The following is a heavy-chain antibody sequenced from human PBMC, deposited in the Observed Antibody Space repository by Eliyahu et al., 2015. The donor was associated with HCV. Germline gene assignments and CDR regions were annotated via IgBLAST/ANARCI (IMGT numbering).Heavy chain of an antibody. D-gene: IGHD3-10*01. V-gene: IGHV3-9*01. CDR2: ISWNSGTI. J-gene: IGHJ6*02. CDR3: AKDTYYYGSGSYFPNYYYYGMDV. CDR1: GFTFDDYA. Sequence: EVQLVESGGGLVQPGRSLRLSCAASGFTFDDYAMXWVRQAPGKGLEWVSGISWNSGTIDYADSVKGRFTISRDNAKNSLYLQMNSLRDEDTALYYCAKDTYYYGSGSYFPNYYYYGMDVWGQGTTVTVSS.